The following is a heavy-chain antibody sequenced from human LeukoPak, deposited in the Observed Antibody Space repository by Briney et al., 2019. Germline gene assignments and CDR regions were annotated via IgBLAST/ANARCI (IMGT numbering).Heavy chain of an antibody. Sequence: GRSLRLSCAASGFTFSSYGMHWVRRAPGKGLEWVAVIWYDGSNKYYADSVKGRFTISRDNSKNTLYLQMNSLRAEDTAVYYCARAGGFLYGDEVGMDYWGQGTLVTVSS. J-gene: IGHJ4*02. CDR3: ARAGGFLYGDEVGMDY. CDR2: IWYDGSNK. CDR1: GFTFSSYG. D-gene: IGHD4-17*01. V-gene: IGHV3-33*01.